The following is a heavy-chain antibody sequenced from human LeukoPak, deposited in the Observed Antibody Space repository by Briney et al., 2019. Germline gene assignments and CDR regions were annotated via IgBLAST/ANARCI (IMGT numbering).Heavy chain of an antibody. J-gene: IGHJ6*04. CDR1: GFTFSSYA. Sequence: GFLRLSCAASGFTFSSYAMSWVRQAPGKGLEWVSAISGSGGSTYYADSVKGRFTISRDNSKNTLYLQMNSLRAEDTAVYYCAKAGLVRGGSMDVWGKGTTVTVSP. D-gene: IGHD3-10*01. V-gene: IGHV3-23*01. CDR2: ISGSGGST. CDR3: AKAGLVRGGSMDV.